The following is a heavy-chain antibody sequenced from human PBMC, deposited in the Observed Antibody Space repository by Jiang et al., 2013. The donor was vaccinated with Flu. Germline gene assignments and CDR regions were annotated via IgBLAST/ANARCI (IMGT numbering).Heavy chain of an antibody. D-gene: IGHD3-10*01. CDR3: ARETPRLLWFGAGYFDY. J-gene: IGHJ4*02. V-gene: IGHV6-1*01. CDR1: GDSVSSNSAA. CDR2: TYYRSKWYN. Sequence: SQTLSLTCAISGDSVSSNSAAWNWIRQSPSRGLEWLGRTYYRSKWYNEHAVSVKSRITINPDTSKNQFSLQLNSVTPEDTAVYYCARETPRLLWFGAGYFDYWGQGTLVTVSS.